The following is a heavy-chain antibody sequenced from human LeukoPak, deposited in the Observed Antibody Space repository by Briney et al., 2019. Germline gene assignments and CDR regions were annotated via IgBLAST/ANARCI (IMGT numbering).Heavy chain of an antibody. V-gene: IGHV3-30*02. J-gene: IGHJ3*02. CDR1: GFTFSSYG. CDR2: IRDDGSNK. Sequence: GGSLRLSCAASGFTFSSYGMNWVRQAPGKGLEWVAFIRDDGSNKYLADSVKGRFTISRDNSKNTMFLQMNSLIAEDTAVYSCAKERSYQRLTGYCSRDPFDIWGQGTLVTVSS. D-gene: IGHD3-9*01. CDR3: AKERSYQRLTGYCSRDPFDI.